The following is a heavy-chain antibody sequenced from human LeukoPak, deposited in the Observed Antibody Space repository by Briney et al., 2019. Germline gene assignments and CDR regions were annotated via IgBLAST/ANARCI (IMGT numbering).Heavy chain of an antibody. CDR2: IYTSGST. Sequence: PSETLSLTCTVSGGSISSYYWSWIRQPPGKGLEWIGYIYTSGSTNYNPSLKSRVTISVDTSKNQFSLKLSSVTAADTAVYYCARQGPKVGATRYYYCYMDVWGKGTTVTVSS. CDR3: ARQGPKVGATRYYYCYMDV. V-gene: IGHV4-4*09. J-gene: IGHJ6*03. D-gene: IGHD1-26*01. CDR1: GGSISSYY.